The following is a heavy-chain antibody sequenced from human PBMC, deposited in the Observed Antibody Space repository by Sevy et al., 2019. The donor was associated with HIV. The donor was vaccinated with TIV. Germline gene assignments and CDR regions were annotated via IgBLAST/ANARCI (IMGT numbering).Heavy chain of an antibody. CDR3: AKEDYGGNLPNYFAS. D-gene: IGHD4-17*01. V-gene: IGHV3-30*18. J-gene: IGHJ4*02. Sequence: GGSLRLSCAASGFTFSDHGMHWVRQAPGKGLDWVAAISYDGNNRYYADSVNGRFTISRDNSKNTLYLQMDSVRPEDTAVYYCAKEDYGGNLPNYFASWGQGTRVTVSS. CDR1: GFTFSDHG. CDR2: ISYDGNNR.